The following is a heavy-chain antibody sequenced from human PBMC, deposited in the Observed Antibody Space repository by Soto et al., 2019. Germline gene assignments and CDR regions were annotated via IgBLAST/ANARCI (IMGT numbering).Heavy chain of an antibody. CDR2: ISYDGSNK. CDR3: AKDRSIAARPKSNYYGMDV. V-gene: IGHV3-30*18. Sequence: PGGSLRLSCAASGFTFSSYGMHWFRQAPGKGLEWVAVISYDGSNKYYADSVKGRFTISRDNSKNTLYLQMNSLRAEDTAVYYCAKDRSIAARPKSNYYGMDVWGQGTTVTVSS. J-gene: IGHJ6*02. D-gene: IGHD6-6*01. CDR1: GFTFSSYG.